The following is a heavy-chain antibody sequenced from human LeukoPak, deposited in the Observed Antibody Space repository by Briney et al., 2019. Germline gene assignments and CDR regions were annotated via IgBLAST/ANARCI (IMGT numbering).Heavy chain of an antibody. J-gene: IGHJ3*02. D-gene: IGHD3-9*01. V-gene: IGHV1-2*06. CDR1: GYTFTGYY. Sequence: ASVKVSCKASGYTFTGYYMLWVRQAPGQGLEWMGRINPNSGGTNYAQKFQGRVTMTRDTSISTAYMELSRLRSDDTAVYYCASEKTYYDILTGPRGAFDIWGQGTMVTVSS. CDR3: ASEKTYYDILTGPRGAFDI. CDR2: INPNSGGT.